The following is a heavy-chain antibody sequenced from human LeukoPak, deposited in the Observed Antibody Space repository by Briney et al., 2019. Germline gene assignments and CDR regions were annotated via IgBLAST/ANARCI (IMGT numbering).Heavy chain of an antibody. V-gene: IGHV4-39*01. CDR1: GGSISSSSYY. J-gene: IGHJ4*02. Sequence: KPSETLSLTCTVSGGSISSSSYYWGWIRQPPGKGLEWIGSIYYSGSTYYNPSLKSRVTISVDTSENQFSLKLNSVTAADTAVYYCARHRVFCSGGSCYKYFDYWGQGTLVTASS. D-gene: IGHD2-15*01. CDR3: ARHRVFCSGGSCYKYFDY. CDR2: IYYSGST.